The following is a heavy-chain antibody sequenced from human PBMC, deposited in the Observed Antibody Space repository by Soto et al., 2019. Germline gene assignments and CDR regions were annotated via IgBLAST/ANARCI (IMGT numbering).Heavy chain of an antibody. CDR2: IYHNGIT. V-gene: IGHV4-4*02. CDR1: GTSISSSYW. CDR3: ATVPPRIVVVLAEFPT. J-gene: IGHJ4*02. Sequence: QVQLKQSGPGLVRPSGTLSLTCRVSGTSISSSYWWAWVRQSPGKGLEWIGEIYHNGITKYNPSRKSRVSMSIDKSNNQFSPKLTSVTAADTAVYYCATVPPRIVVVLAEFPTWGQGTLVNVSS. D-gene: IGHD2-21*01.